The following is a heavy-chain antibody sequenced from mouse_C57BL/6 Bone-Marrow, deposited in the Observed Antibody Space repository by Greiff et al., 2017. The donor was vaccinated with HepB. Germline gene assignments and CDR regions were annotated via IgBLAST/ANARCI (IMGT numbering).Heavy chain of an antibody. CDR2: IYPGGGYT. D-gene: IGHD1-1*01. V-gene: IGHV1-63*01. J-gene: IGHJ1*03. CDR1: GYTFTNYW. CDR3: AKYGTGYFDV. Sequence: QVQLQQSGVELVRPGTSVKMSCKASGYTFTNYWIGWAKQRPGHGLEWIGDIYPGGGYTNYNEKFKGKATLTADKSSSTAYMQFSSLTSEDSAIYYCAKYGTGYFDVWGTGTTVTVSS.